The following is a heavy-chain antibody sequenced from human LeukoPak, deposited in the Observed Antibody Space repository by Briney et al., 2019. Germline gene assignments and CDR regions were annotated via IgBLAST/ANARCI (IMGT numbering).Heavy chain of an antibody. CDR3: ARDPRNKGFDP. D-gene: IGHD1/OR15-1a*01. CDR1: GFTFSGYW. V-gene: IGHV3-74*01. Sequence: GGSLRLPCAASGFTFSGYWMHWARQSPGKGLVWVSCISGDGSDTRYADSVKGRFTISRDNAKNTLYLQMSSLRVEDTAVYYCARDPRNKGFDPWGQGTLVTVSS. J-gene: IGHJ5*02. CDR2: ISGDGSDT.